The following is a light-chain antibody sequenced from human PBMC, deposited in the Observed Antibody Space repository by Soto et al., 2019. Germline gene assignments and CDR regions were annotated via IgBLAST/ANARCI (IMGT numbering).Light chain of an antibody. CDR2: AAS. Sequence: DIQWTQSPSFLSASVGDRVTIACRASQGISSYLAWYQQKPGKAPKLLIYAASTLQSGVPSRFSGSGSGTEFTLTISSLQPEDFATYYCQQLNIYPLTFGQGTRLEI. V-gene: IGKV1-9*01. CDR3: QQLNIYPLT. CDR1: QGISSY. J-gene: IGKJ5*01.